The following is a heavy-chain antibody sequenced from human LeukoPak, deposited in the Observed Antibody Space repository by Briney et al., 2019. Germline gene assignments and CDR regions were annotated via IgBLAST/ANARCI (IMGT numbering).Heavy chain of an antibody. Sequence: PSETLSLTCTVPGGSISSGSYYWSWIRQPAGKGLEWIGRIYTSGSTNYNPSLKSRVTISVDTSKNQFSLKLSSVTAADTAVYYCARDLCERSLPWGTSCYTGGWFDPWGQGTLVTVSS. CDR2: IYTSGST. V-gene: IGHV4-61*02. J-gene: IGHJ5*02. CDR1: GGSISSGSYY. D-gene: IGHD2-2*02. CDR3: ARDLCERSLPWGTSCYTGGWFDP.